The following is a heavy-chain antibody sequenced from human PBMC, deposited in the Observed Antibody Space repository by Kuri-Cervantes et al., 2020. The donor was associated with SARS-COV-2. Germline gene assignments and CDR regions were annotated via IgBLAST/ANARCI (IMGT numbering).Heavy chain of an antibody. D-gene: IGHD6-19*01. CDR3: ARDSPSSSSGWIFDY. V-gene: IGHV3-21*01. CDR1: GFTFSSYS. J-gene: IGHJ4*02. CDR2: ISSSSYI. Sequence: GESPKIPCAASGFTFSSYSMNWVRQAPGKGLEWVSSISSSSYIYYADSVKGRFTISRDNAKNSLYLQMNSLRAEDTAVYYCARDSPSSSSGWIFDYWGQGTLVTLSS.